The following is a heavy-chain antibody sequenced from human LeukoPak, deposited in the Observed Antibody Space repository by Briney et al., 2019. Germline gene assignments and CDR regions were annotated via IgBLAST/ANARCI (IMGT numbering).Heavy chain of an antibody. V-gene: IGHV3-15*01. D-gene: IGHD1-26*01. J-gene: IGHJ4*02. CDR1: GYTFSSYE. CDR3: TTDGVGVEGATYDN. Sequence: KPGGSQRLPYAASGYTFSSYEMSGARGAPGRGRECVVRIKSKADGGTTDYAEPVKGRLTISRDDSKNTLYLQMNSLKTEDTAVYYCTTDGVGVEGATYDNWGQGTLVSVSS. CDR2: IKSKADGGTT.